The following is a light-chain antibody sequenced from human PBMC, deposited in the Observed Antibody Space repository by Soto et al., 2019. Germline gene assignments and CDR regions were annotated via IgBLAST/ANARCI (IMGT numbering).Light chain of an antibody. CDR1: QDISGY. CDR2: AAS. CDR3: QQLDIYR. J-gene: IGKJ4*01. Sequence: DIQLTQSPSFLSASVGDRVTITCRASQDISGYLAWYQQKPGKAPKLLIYAASTLQSGVPSRFSGSGSGTDFPLTISSLQPEDFATYYSQQLDIYRFGGGTKVHIK. V-gene: IGKV1-9*01.